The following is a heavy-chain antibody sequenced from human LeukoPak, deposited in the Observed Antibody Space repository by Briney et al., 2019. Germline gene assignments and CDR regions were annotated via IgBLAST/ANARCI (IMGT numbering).Heavy chain of an antibody. D-gene: IGHD4-11*01. V-gene: IGHV3-33*01. J-gene: IGHJ4*02. Sequence: GGPVRLSCAASGFTFSSYGMHWVRQAPGKGLEWVAVIWYDGSNKYYADCVKGRFTISRDNSKNTLYLQMNSLRAEDTAVYYCARDHSLGAYFDYWGQGNLGPVSS. CDR3: ARDHSLGAYFDY. CDR1: GFTFSSYG. CDR2: IWYDGSNK.